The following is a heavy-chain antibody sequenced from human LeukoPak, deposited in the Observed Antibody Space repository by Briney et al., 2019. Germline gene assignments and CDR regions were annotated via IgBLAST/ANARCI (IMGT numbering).Heavy chain of an antibody. D-gene: IGHD3-10*01. J-gene: IGHJ4*02. CDR2: ISGSGGST. Sequence: PGGSLRLSCAASGFTFSSSAMSCVRQAPGKGLGWVSAISGSGGSTYYADSVKGRFTIFRDNSQHTLYLQMHSLRAEDTAVYYCAGPYGWGSSHFDYWGQGSLVTV. CDR3: AGPYGWGSSHFDY. V-gene: IGHV3-23*01. CDR1: GFTFSSSA.